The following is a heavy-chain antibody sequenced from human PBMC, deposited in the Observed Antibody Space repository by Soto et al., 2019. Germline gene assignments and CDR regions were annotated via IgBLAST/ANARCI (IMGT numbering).Heavy chain of an antibody. CDR2: IIPIFGTA. CDR1: GGTFSSYA. V-gene: IGHV1-69*13. D-gene: IGHD6-19*01. CDR3: ARRSAYSSGWYYYFDY. Sequence: SVKVSCKASGGTFSSYAISWVRQAPGQGLEWMGGIIPIFGTANYAQKFQGRVTITADESTSTAYMELSSLRSEDTAVYYCARRSAYSSGWYYYFDYWGQGTLVTVSS. J-gene: IGHJ4*02.